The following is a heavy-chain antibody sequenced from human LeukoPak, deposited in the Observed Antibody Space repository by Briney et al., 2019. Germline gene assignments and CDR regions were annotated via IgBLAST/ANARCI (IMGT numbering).Heavy chain of an antibody. Sequence: SETLSLTCTVSDGSMSPYYWSWIRQSPGKGLEWIAYIFYNGNTKYNPSLWSRVTISIDTSRNQVFLNLNSVTAADTAVYYCARGPPWVYPNWFDSWGQGTLVTVSS. J-gene: IGHJ5*01. CDR2: IFYNGNT. V-gene: IGHV4-59*01. D-gene: IGHD6-13*01. CDR3: ARGPPWVYPNWFDS. CDR1: DGSMSPYY.